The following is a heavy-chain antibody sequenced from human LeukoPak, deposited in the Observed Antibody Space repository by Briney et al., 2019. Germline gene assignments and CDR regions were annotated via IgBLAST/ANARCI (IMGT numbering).Heavy chain of an antibody. CDR1: DGSITSSY. CDR2: IYYTGVT. J-gene: IGHJ4*02. V-gene: IGHV4-59*01. CDR3: ARSLRYFAD. D-gene: IGHD3-9*01. Sequence: SETLSLTCSVSDGSITSSYWSWIRQPPGKGLEHIGYIYYTGVTNCNPSLKSRLTMSVDTSKNQFSLKLSSVTAADTAVYYCARSLRYFADWGQGTLVTVSS.